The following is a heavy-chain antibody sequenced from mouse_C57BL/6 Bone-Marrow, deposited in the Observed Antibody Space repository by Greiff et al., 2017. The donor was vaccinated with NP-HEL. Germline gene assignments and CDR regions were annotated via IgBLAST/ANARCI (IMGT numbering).Heavy chain of an antibody. CDR1: GYTFTSYT. CDR2: INPSSGYT. Sequence: QVQLQQPGAELARPGASVKMSCKASGYTFTSYTMHWVKQRPGQGLEWIGYINPSSGYTKYNQKFKDKATLTADKSSSTAYMQLSSLTSEDSAVYYCARLLLLLRNYYAMDYWGQGTSVTVSS. D-gene: IGHD1-1*01. CDR3: ARLLLLLRNYYAMDY. J-gene: IGHJ4*01. V-gene: IGHV1-4*01.